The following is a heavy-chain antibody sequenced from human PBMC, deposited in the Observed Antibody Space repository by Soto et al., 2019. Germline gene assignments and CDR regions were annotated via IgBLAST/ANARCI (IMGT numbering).Heavy chain of an antibody. D-gene: IGHD1-26*01. J-gene: IGHJ4*02. CDR2: IYPGGSI. V-gene: IGHV4-38-2*02. Sequence: PSETLSLPCSVSGYSISRGYYWGWIRQPPGKGLEWIGNIYPGGSINHNPSLRSRVTISLDTSKNQFSLKLSSVTAADTAVYYCARGPLGRSQNPHFDYWGQGALVT. CDR1: GYSISRGYY. CDR3: ARGPLGRSQNPHFDY.